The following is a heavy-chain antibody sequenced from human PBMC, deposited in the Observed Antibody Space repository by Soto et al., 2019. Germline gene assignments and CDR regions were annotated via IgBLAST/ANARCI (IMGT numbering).Heavy chain of an antibody. CDR2: ISAYNGNT. CDR3: ARDRSSYSSSWYKEDYLDY. J-gene: IGHJ4*02. Sequence: GASVKVSCKASGYTFTSYGISWVRQAPGQGLEWMGWISAYNGNTNYAQKLQGRVTMTTDTSTSTAYMELRSLRSDDTAVYYCARDRSSYSSSWYKEDYLDYWGQGTLVTVSS. D-gene: IGHD6-13*01. CDR1: GYTFTSYG. V-gene: IGHV1-18*01.